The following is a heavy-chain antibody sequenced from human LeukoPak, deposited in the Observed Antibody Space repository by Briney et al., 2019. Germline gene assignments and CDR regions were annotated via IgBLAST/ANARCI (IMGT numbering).Heavy chain of an antibody. Sequence: GGSLRLSCAASGFTFSSYWMHWVRQAPGKGLVWVSRINSDGSSTSYADSVKGRFTISRDNAKNSLYLQMNSLRAEDTSVYYCARDGRSSSKFDYWGQGTLVTVSS. CDR3: ARDGRSSSKFDY. V-gene: IGHV3-74*01. J-gene: IGHJ4*02. CDR2: INSDGSST. D-gene: IGHD6-13*01. CDR1: GFTFSSYW.